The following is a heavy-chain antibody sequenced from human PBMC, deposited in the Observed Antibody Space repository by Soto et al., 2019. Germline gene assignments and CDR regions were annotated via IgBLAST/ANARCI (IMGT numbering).Heavy chain of an antibody. CDR2: IWYDGSNK. CDR3: ARGGMGWVYYFDY. J-gene: IGHJ4*02. D-gene: IGHD6-13*01. CDR1: GFTFSSYG. V-gene: IGHV3-33*01. Sequence: QVQLVESGGGVVQPGRSLRLSCAASGFTFSSYGMHWVRQAPGKGLEWVAVIWYDGSNKYYADSVKGRFTISRNNSKNTLYLQMSSLRAEDTAVYYCARGGMGWVYYFDYWGQRTLLTVSS.